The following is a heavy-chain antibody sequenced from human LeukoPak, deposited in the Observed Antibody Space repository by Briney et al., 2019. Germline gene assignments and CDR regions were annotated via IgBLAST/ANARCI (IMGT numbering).Heavy chain of an antibody. D-gene: IGHD5-12*01. CDR3: ARARGYDTPFDY. Sequence: GGSLRLSCASSGFTFNNYAMTWVRQAPGKGLEWVANIKQDGSEKYYVDSVKGRFTISRDNAKNSLYLQMNSLRAEDTAVYYCARARGYDTPFDYWGQGTLVTVSS. J-gene: IGHJ4*02. CDR2: IKQDGSEK. CDR1: GFTFNNYA. V-gene: IGHV3-7*01.